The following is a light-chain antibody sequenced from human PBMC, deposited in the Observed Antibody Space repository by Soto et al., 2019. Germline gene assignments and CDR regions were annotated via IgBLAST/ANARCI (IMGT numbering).Light chain of an antibody. CDR1: QTISSY. Sequence: DIQMTQSPSSLSASVGDRVTITCRASQTISSYVNWYQQKPGKAPRLLIYSTSTLQRGVPSRFSGSGSGTDFTLIISSLQPEDFATYYWQQSYSAPVTFGQGTRVEF. CDR3: QQSYSAPVT. V-gene: IGKV1-39*01. CDR2: STS. J-gene: IGKJ1*01.